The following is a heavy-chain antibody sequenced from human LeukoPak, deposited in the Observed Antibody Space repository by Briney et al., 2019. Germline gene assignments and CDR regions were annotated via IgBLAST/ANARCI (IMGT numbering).Heavy chain of an antibody. Sequence: SVKVSCKASGGTFSSYAISWVRQAPGQGLEWMGGIITIFGTANYAQKFQGRVTITTDESTSTAYMELSRLRSEDTVVYYCATTHTSYYYDSSGYSAYFDYWGQGTLVTVSS. CDR3: ATTHTSYYYDSSGYSAYFDY. D-gene: IGHD3-22*01. V-gene: IGHV1-69*05. J-gene: IGHJ4*02. CDR2: IITIFGTA. CDR1: GGTFSSYA.